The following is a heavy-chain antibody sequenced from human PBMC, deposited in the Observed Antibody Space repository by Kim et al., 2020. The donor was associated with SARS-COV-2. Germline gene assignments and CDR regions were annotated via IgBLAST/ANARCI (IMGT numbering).Heavy chain of an antibody. D-gene: IGHD3-22*01. J-gene: IGHJ4*02. V-gene: IGHV6-1*01. Sequence: VKSRITINPDTSKNQFSLQLNSVTPEDTAVYYCARDLYYYDSSGYLGLDYWGQGTLVTVSS. CDR3: ARDLYYYDSSGYLGLDY.